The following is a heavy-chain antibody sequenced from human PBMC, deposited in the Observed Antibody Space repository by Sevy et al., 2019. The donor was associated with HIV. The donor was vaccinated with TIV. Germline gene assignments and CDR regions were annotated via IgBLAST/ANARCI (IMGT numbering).Heavy chain of an antibody. CDR1: GFIFSNYA. CDR2: LSSHNAGSS. CDR3: VKDRIETILWSKGDWFDP. J-gene: IGHJ5*02. D-gene: IGHD3-9*01. V-gene: IGHV3-64D*06. Sequence: GSLRLSWSASGFIFSNYAMHWVRQAPGKGLEYVSGLSSHNAGSSYYADSVNGRFTISRDNSKNTLYLQMTSLRTEDTAVYYCVKDRIETILWSKGDWFDPWGQGTLVTVSS.